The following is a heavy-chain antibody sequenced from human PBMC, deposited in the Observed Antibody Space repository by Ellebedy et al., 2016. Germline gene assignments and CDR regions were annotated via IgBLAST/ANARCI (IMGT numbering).Heavy chain of an antibody. D-gene: IGHD5-18*01. Sequence: GESLKISCAASGFTFSNYAVAWVRQAPGKELVWVSRINSDGSSTSYADSVKGRFTISRDNAKNTLYLQMNSLRAEDTAVYYCARRGYSYPRAAFDIWGQGTMVTVSS. CDR3: ARRGYSYPRAAFDI. CDR2: INSDGSST. CDR1: GFTFSNYA. J-gene: IGHJ3*02. V-gene: IGHV3-74*01.